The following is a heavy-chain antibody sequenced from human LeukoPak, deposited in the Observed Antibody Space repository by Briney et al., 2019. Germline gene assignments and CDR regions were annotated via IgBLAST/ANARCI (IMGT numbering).Heavy chain of an antibody. CDR2: MNPNSGNT. CDR1: GYTFTSYD. CDR3: ARELIAGTREPYYYYGMGV. D-gene: IGHD6-13*01. Sequence: ASVKVSCKASGYTFTSYDINWVRQATGQGLEWMGWMNPNSGNTGYAQKFQGRVTMTRSTSISTAYMELSSLRSEDTAVYYCARELIAGTREPYYYYGMGVWGQGTTVTVSS. J-gene: IGHJ6*02. V-gene: IGHV1-8*01.